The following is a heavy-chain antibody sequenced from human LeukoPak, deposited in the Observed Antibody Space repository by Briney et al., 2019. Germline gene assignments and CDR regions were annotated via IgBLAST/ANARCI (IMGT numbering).Heavy chain of an antibody. Sequence: AGGSLRLSCAASGFTVSSNYMSWVRQAPGKGLEWVSVIYSGGSTYYADSVKGRFTISRDNAKNTVYLQMNSLRAEDTALYHCTRDLVGATSDFWGQGTLVTVSS. CDR1: GFTVSSNY. CDR2: IYSGGST. D-gene: IGHD1-26*01. CDR3: TRDLVGATSDF. V-gene: IGHV3-53*01. J-gene: IGHJ4*02.